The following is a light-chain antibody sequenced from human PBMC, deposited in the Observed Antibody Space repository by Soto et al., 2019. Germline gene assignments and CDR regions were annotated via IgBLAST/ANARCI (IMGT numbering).Light chain of an antibody. Sequence: QSVLTQPASMSGSPGQSSTISCTGTRTDAGGYNYVSWYQQHPAKVPKLLIYEVSNRPSGVSNRFSGSKSGSTASLTISGLQPEDEGDYYCSSYTRSNTWVFGGGTKLTVL. CDR1: RTDAGGYNY. CDR2: EVS. J-gene: IGLJ3*02. CDR3: SSYTRSNTWV. V-gene: IGLV2-14*01.